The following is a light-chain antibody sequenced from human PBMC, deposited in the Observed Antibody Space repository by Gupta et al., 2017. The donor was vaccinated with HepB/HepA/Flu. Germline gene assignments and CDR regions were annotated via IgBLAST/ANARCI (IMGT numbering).Light chain of an antibody. V-gene: IGLV1-44*01. Sequence: QSVLTQPPSASGTPGQRVTISCSGSNSNVGSHAVNWYQQVPGTAPKLLIYNNNERPSGVPDRFSESKSGTSASLAISDLRSEDEADYYCATWDYSGNGPVFGGGTKLTVL. J-gene: IGLJ3*02. CDR3: ATWDYSGNGPV. CDR2: NNN. CDR1: NSNVGSHA.